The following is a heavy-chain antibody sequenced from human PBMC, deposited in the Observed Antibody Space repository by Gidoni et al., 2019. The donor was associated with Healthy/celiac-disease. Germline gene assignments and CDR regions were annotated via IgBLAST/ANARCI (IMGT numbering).Heavy chain of an antibody. Sequence: QVQLVQSGSELKKSGASVTVSCKVSGYTFTSYAMNWVRQAPGQGLEWMGWITTNTGNPAYAQGFTGRFVFSLDTSVSTAYLQISSLKAEDTAVYYCARDPGPHYYYYGMDVWGQGTTVTVSS. CDR2: ITTNTGNP. J-gene: IGHJ6*02. CDR1: GYTFTSYA. D-gene: IGHD3-10*01. CDR3: ARDPGPHYYYYGMDV. V-gene: IGHV7-4-1*02.